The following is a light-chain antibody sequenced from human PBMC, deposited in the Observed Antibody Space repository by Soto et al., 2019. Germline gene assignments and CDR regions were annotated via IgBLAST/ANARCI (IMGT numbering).Light chain of an antibody. Sequence: QSALTQPPSVSGSHGQSVTISCTGTSSDVGSYNRVSWYQQPPGTAPKLMIYEVSNRPSGVPDRFSGSKSGNTASLTISGLQAEDEADYYCNSYTSSSTYVFGTGTKLTV. V-gene: IGLV2-18*02. CDR1: SSDVGSYNR. CDR2: EVS. CDR3: NSYTSSSTYV. J-gene: IGLJ1*01.